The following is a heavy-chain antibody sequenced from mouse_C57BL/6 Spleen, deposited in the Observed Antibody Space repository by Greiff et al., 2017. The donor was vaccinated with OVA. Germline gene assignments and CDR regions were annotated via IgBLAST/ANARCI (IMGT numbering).Heavy chain of an antibody. CDR1: GFSLTRYG. D-gene: IGHD2-1*01. Sequence: VHLVESGPGLVQPSQSLSITCTVSGFSLTRYGVHWVRQSPGKGLEWLGVIWRGGSTDYNAAFMSRLSITKDNSKSQVFFKMNSLQADDTAIYYCAKEGYGNYPFDYWGQGTTLTVSS. J-gene: IGHJ2*01. CDR3: AKEGYGNYPFDY. CDR2: IWRGGST. V-gene: IGHV2-5*01.